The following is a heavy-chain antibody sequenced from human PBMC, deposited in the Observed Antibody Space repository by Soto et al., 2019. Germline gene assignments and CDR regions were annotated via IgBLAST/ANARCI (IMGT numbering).Heavy chain of an antibody. J-gene: IGHJ4*02. V-gene: IGHV3-74*01. CDR1: GFTFSDFW. CDR3: GSVFEY. Sequence: GSLRLSCAASGFTFSDFWLHWVRQAPGKGLVWVARINNDGSDTSYADSVKGRFTMSRDNAKNMVYLRMNSLGVEDTAVYYCGSVFEYWGQGTQVTVSS. CDR2: INNDGSDT.